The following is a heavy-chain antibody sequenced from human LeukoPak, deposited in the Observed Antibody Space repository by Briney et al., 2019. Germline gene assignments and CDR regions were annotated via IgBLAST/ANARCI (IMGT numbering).Heavy chain of an antibody. CDR2: IYPGDSDT. D-gene: IGHD2-2*01. CDR1: GYSFTSYW. V-gene: IGHV5-51*01. Sequence: GESLKISCKGSGYSFTSYWIGWVRQTPGKGLEWMGIIYPGDSDTRYSPSFQGQVAISADKSISTAYLQWSSLKASDTAMYYCARSSDCSSTSCYFDYWGQGTLVTVSS. CDR3: ARSSDCSSTSCYFDY. J-gene: IGHJ4*02.